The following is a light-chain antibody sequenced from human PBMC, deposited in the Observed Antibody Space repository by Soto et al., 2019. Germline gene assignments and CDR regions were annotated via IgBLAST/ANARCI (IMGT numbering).Light chain of an antibody. J-gene: IGKJ1*01. CDR2: AAS. Sequence: IQMTQSPSSLSASVGDRVTITCRASQGIKNDLGWYQQKPGKAPKLLIYAASSLQSGVPSRFSGSGSGTDFTLTISSLQPDDFATYYCQQYNSYWTFGQGTKVDIK. CDR3: QQYNSYWT. CDR1: QGIKND. V-gene: IGKV1-17*01.